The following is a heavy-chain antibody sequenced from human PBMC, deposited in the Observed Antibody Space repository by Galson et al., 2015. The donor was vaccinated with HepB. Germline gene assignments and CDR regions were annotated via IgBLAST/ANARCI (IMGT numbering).Heavy chain of an antibody. CDR2: ISFDGSNK. D-gene: IGHD6-13*01. J-gene: IGHJ4*02. V-gene: IGHV3-30-3*01. Sequence: SLRLSCAASGFTFSTYAMHWVRQAPGKGLEWVAVISFDGSNKYYADSMKGRFTISRDNSKNTLYLQMNSLRAEDTAVYYCARETLTSSSWYFDYWGRGTLVTVSS. CDR1: GFTFSTYA. CDR3: ARETLTSSSWYFDY.